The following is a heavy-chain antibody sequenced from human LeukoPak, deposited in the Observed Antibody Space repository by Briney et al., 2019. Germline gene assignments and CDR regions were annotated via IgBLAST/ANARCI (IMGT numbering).Heavy chain of an antibody. CDR2: IYYSGST. CDR1: GGSISSYY. CDR3: AGLVPHRYDYVWGSYLYYGMDV. J-gene: IGHJ6*02. Sequence: SETLSLTCTVSGGSISSYYWSWLRQPPGKGLEWIGYIYYSGSTNYNPSLKSRVTISVDTSKNQFSLKLSSVTAADTAVYYCAGLVPHRYDYVWGSYLYYGMDVWGQGTTVTVSS. V-gene: IGHV4-59*08. D-gene: IGHD3-16*02.